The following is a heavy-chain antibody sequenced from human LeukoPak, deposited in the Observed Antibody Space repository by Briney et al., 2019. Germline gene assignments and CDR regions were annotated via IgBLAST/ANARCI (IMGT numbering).Heavy chain of an antibody. CDR3: ARHKRDSSGHGPYYFDY. CDR2: INWNGGST. V-gene: IGHV3-20*04. J-gene: IGHJ4*02. D-gene: IGHD3-22*01. CDR1: GFTFDDYG. Sequence: GGSLRLSCAASGFTFDDYGMSWVRQAPGKGLEWVSGINWNGGSTGYVDSVRGRFTISRDNAKSSLYPRMDSLRVEDTAFYYCARHKRDSSGHGPYYFDYWGQGTLVTVSS.